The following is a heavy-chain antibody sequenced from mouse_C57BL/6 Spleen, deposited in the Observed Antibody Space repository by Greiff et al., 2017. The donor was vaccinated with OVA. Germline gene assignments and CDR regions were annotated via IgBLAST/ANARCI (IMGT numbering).Heavy chain of an antibody. CDR1: GYAFTNYL. Sequence: QVQLQQSGAELVRPGPSVKVSCKASGYAFTNYLIEWVKQRPGQGLEWIGVINPGSGGTNYNEKFKGKATLTADKSSSTAYMQLSSLTSEDSAVYFCARSDSSAWFAYWGQGTLVTVSA. J-gene: IGHJ3*01. CDR3: ARSDSSAWFAY. D-gene: IGHD3-2*01. CDR2: INPGSGGT. V-gene: IGHV1-54*01.